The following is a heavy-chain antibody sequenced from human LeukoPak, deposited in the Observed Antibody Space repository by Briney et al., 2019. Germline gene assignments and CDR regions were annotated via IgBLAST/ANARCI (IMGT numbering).Heavy chain of an antibody. CDR2: IYSGGST. D-gene: IGHD4-23*01. Sequence: PGGSLRPSCAASGFTVSSNYMSWVRQAPGKGLEWVSVIYSGGSTYYADSVKGRFTISRHNSKNTLYLQMNSLRAEDTAVYYCARAPSARGNSEFDYWGQGTLVTVSS. CDR3: ARAPSARGNSEFDY. J-gene: IGHJ4*02. CDR1: GFTVSSNY. V-gene: IGHV3-53*04.